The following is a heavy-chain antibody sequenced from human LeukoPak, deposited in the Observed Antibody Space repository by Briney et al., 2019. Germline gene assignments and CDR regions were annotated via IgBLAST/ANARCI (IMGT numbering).Heavy chain of an antibody. D-gene: IGHD4-11*01. V-gene: IGHV3-23*01. CDR3: AKDRTTMTNYFDY. CDR1: GFSFSSYA. Sequence: QPGGSLRLSCAASGFSFSSYAMSWVRQAPGKGLEWVSAISGSGGGTYYADSVRGRFTISRDNSKNTLYLQMNSLRAEDTAVYYCAKDRTTMTNYFDYWGQGTRVTVSS. CDR2: ISGSGGGT. J-gene: IGHJ4*02.